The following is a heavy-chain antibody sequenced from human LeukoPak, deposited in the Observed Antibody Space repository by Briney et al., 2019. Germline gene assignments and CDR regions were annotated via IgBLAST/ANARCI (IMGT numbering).Heavy chain of an antibody. Sequence: GGSLRLSRAASGFTFSSYGMHWVRQAPGKGLEWVAVIWYDGSNKYYADSVKGRFTISRDNSKNTLYLQMNSLRAEDTAVYYCAKESSGYSSGWYFDYWGQGTLVTVSS. D-gene: IGHD6-19*01. CDR3: AKESSGYSSGWYFDY. CDR1: GFTFSSYG. V-gene: IGHV3-33*06. J-gene: IGHJ4*02. CDR2: IWYDGSNK.